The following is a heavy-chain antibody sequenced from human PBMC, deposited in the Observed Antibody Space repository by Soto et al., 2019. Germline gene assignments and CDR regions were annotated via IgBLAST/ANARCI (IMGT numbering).Heavy chain of an antibody. Sequence: PGETLSLTCTVSVASVSSGSYYWSWIRQPPGKGLEWIGYIYYSGSTNYNPSLKSRVTISVATSKNQFSLELSSVTAAETAVYYCARSIMITFGGAPEPSFGYWGQGTLVTVSS. CDR2: IYYSGST. D-gene: IGHD3-16*01. CDR3: ARSIMITFGGAPEPSFGY. V-gene: IGHV4-61*01. J-gene: IGHJ4*02. CDR1: VASVSSGSYY.